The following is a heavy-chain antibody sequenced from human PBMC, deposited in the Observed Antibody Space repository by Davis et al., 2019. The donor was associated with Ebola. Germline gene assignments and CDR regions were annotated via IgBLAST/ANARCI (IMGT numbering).Heavy chain of an antibody. CDR2: MNSNSGNT. Sequence: AASVKVSCKASGYTFTSYDINWVRQATGQGLEWMGWMNSNSGNTGYAQMFQGRVTMTRNTSITTAYMELSNLRSEDTAVYYCTRSETSSGWFDPWGQGTPVTVSS. CDR3: TRSETSSGWFDP. D-gene: IGHD6-25*01. CDR1: GYTFTSYD. J-gene: IGHJ5*02. V-gene: IGHV1-8*01.